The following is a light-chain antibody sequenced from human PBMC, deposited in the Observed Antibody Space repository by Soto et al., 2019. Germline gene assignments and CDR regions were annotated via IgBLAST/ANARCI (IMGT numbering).Light chain of an antibody. V-gene: IGKV1-6*01. CDR2: AAS. CDR3: QQYNNWQ. J-gene: IGKJ1*01. Sequence: AIKMTQSPSSLSASVGDRVTITCRASQGIRNDLGWYQQKPGKAPKLLIYAASSLQSGVPSRFSGSGSGTDFTLTISSLQSEDFAVYYCQQYNNWQFGQGTKVDI. CDR1: QGIRND.